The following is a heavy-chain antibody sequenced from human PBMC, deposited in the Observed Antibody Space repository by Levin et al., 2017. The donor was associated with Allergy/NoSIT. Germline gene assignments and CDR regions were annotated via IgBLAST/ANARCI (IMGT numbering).Heavy chain of an antibody. CDR3: VRGAGGLDH. D-gene: IGHD3-16*01. CDR2: ITSDGSGT. CDR1: GFIFRSSW. V-gene: IGHV3-74*01. Sequence: LSLPCAASGFIFRSSWMHWVRQVPGKGLVWVSHITSDGSGTSYVDSVRGRFTISRDNAKNTLYLQMNSLRDEDTAVYYCVRGAGGLDHWGQGTLVIVSS. J-gene: IGHJ4*02.